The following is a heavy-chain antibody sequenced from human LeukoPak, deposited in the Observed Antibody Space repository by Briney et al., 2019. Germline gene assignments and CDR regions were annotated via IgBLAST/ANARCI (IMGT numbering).Heavy chain of an antibody. CDR1: GFTFSDYN. J-gene: IGHJ4*02. CDR2: IKQDGSEK. V-gene: IGHV3-7*01. Sequence: GGSLRLSCAASGFTFSDYNMNWVRQAPGKGLEWVANIKQDGSEKYYVDSVKGRFTISRDNAKNSLYLQMNSLRAEDTAVYYCAREGWLVTYFDYWGQGTLVTVSS. CDR3: AREGWLVTYFDY. D-gene: IGHD6-19*01.